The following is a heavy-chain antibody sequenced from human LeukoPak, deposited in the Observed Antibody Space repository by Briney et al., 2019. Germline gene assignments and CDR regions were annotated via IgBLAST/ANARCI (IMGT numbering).Heavy chain of an antibody. J-gene: IGHJ4*02. D-gene: IGHD3-3*01. Sequence: ASEKVSCKVSGYTLTELSMHWVRQAPGKGLEWMGGFDPEDGETIYAQKFQGRVTMTEDTSTDTAYMELSSLRSEDTAVYYCATGRGYDFWSDLDYWGQGTLVTVSS. CDR1: GYTLTELS. V-gene: IGHV1-24*01. CDR3: ATGRGYDFWSDLDY. CDR2: FDPEDGET.